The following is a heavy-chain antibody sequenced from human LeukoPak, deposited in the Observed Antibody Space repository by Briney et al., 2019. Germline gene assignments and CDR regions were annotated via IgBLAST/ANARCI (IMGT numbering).Heavy chain of an antibody. Sequence: GGSLRLSCAASGFTFSSYSMNWVRQAPGKGLEWVSYISDNSYTIYNADSVKGRFIISRDSAKSSLYLQMNSLRAEDTAMYYCARGAGPYGDYRDSWGQGTLVTVSS. CDR2: ISDNSYTI. V-gene: IGHV3-48*01. J-gene: IGHJ4*02. CDR1: GFTFSSYS. D-gene: IGHD4-17*01. CDR3: ARGAGPYGDYRDS.